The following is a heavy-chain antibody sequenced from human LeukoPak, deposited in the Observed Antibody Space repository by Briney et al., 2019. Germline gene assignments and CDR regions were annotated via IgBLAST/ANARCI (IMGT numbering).Heavy chain of an antibody. CDR1: GGSFSGYY. CDR3: ARPLPRHGMDV. CDR2: INHSGST. J-gene: IGHJ6*02. Sequence: SETLSLTCAVYGGSFSGYYWSWIRQPPGKGLEWIGEINHSGSTNYNPSLKSRVTISVDTSKNQFSLKLSSVTAADTAVYYCARPLPRHGMDVWGQGTTVTVSS. V-gene: IGHV4-34*01.